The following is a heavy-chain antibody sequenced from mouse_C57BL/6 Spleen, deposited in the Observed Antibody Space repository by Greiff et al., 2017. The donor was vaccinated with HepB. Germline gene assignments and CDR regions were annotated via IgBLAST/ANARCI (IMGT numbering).Heavy chain of an antibody. CDR1: GYTFTSYW. Sequence: VQLQQPGAELVMPGASVKLSCKASGYTFTSYWMPWVKQRPGQGLEWIGEIDPSDSYTNYNQKFKGKSTLTVDKSSSTADMQLSSLTSEDSAVYDCARSGYYGSSYWGQGTLVTVSA. D-gene: IGHD1-1*01. V-gene: IGHV1-69*01. J-gene: IGHJ3*01. CDR3: ARSGYYGSSY. CDR2: IDPSDSYT.